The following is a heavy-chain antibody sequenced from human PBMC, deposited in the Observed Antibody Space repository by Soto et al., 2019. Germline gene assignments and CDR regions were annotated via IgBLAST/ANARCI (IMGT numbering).Heavy chain of an antibody. CDR3: ARDLYALDSGWSYYYYYYGMDV. D-gene: IGHD6-19*01. J-gene: IGHJ6*02. V-gene: IGHV3-33*01. CDR1: GFTFSSYG. Sequence: GGSLRLSCAASGFTFSSYGMHWVRQAPGKGLEWVAVIWYDGSNKYYADSVKGRFTISRDNSKNTLYLQMNSLRAEDTAVYYCARDLYALDSGWSYYYYYYGMDVWGQGTTVTVSS. CDR2: IWYDGSNK.